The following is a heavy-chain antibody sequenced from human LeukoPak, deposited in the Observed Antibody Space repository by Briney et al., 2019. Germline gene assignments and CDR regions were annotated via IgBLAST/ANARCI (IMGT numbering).Heavy chain of an antibody. CDR1: GGSISSYY. CDR3: ARVRATLFGVAMDYMDV. Sequence: PSEALPLTCTVSGGSISSYYWSWLRQPPGKGLEWIGYIYYSGSTNYNPSLKSRVTISVDTSKNQLSLKLSSVTAADTAVYYCARVRATLFGVAMDYMDVWGKGTTVTVSS. D-gene: IGHD3-3*01. V-gene: IGHV4-59*08. CDR2: IYYSGST. J-gene: IGHJ6*03.